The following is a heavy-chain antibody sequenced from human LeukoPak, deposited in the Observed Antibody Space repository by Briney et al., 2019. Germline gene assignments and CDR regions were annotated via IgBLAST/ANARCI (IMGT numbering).Heavy chain of an antibody. J-gene: IGHJ4*02. V-gene: IGHV4-39*07. Sequence: PSETLSLTCTVSGGSISSSSYYWGWIRQPPGKGLEWIGSIYYSGSTYYNPSLKSRVTISVDTSKNQFSLKLSSVTAADTAVYYCARVSPGSGYGDYWGQGTLVTVSS. CDR1: GGSISSSSYY. CDR3: ARVSPGSGYGDY. D-gene: IGHD6-13*01. CDR2: IYYSGST.